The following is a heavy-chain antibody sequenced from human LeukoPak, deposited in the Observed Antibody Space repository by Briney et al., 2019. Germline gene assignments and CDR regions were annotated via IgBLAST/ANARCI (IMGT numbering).Heavy chain of an antibody. CDR1: GGSFSGYY. CDR3: ARGGSSGYYAAFDY. Sequence: PSETLSLTCAVYGGSFSGYYWSWIRQPPGKGLEWIGYIYYSGSTYYNPSLKSRVTISVDTSKNQFSLKLRSVTAADTAVYYCARGGSSGYYAAFDYWGQGTLVTVSS. CDR2: IYYSGST. V-gene: IGHV4-30-4*08. J-gene: IGHJ4*02. D-gene: IGHD3-22*01.